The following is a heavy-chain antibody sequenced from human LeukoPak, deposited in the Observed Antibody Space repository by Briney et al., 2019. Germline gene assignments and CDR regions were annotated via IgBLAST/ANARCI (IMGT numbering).Heavy chain of an antibody. CDR1: GYTFTSYY. Sequence: GASVKVSCKASGYTFTSYYMHWVRQAPGQGLEWMGIINPSGGSTSYAQKFQGRVTMTRDTSTSTVYMELSSLRSEDTAVYYCAGSLREGWFDPWGQGTLVVVSS. D-gene: IGHD3-16*01. J-gene: IGHJ5*02. V-gene: IGHV1-46*01. CDR2: INPSGGST. CDR3: AGSLREGWFDP.